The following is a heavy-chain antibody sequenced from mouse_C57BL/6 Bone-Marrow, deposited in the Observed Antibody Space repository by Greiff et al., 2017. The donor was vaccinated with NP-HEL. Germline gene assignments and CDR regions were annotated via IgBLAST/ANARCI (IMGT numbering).Heavy chain of an antibody. Sequence: EVKLQESGAELVRPGASVKLSCTASGFNIKDDYMHWVKQRPEQGLEWIGWIDPENGDTEYASKFQGKATITADTSSNTAYLQLSSLTSEDTAVYYCTTSYDYDGYYFDYWGHGTTLTVSS. V-gene: IGHV14-4*01. D-gene: IGHD2-4*01. J-gene: IGHJ2*01. CDR3: TTSYDYDGYYFDY. CDR2: IDPENGDT. CDR1: GFNIKDDY.